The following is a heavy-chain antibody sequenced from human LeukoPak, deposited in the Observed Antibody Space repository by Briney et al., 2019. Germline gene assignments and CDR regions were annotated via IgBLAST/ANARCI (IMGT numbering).Heavy chain of an antibody. D-gene: IGHD6-19*01. V-gene: IGHV3-30-3*01. CDR1: GFTFSSYA. J-gene: IGHJ4*02. CDR2: ISYDGSNK. Sequence: GGSLRLSCAASGFTFSSYAMHWVRQAPGKGLEWVAVISYDGSNKYYADSVEGRFTISRDNSKNTLYLQMNSLRAEDTAVYYCARDPVAGPDYWGQGTLVTVSS. CDR3: ARDPVAGPDY.